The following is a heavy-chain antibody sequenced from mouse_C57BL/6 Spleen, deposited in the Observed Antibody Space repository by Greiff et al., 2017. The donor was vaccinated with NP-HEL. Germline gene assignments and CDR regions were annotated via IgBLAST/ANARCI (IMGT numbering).Heavy chain of an antibody. J-gene: IGHJ3*01. Sequence: QVQLQQPGAELVKPGASVKMSCQASGYTFTSYWITWVKQRPGQGLEWIGDIYPGSGSTNYNEKFKSKATLTVDTSSSTAYMQLSSLTSEDSAVYYCARSGSNYLAWFAYWGQGTLVTVSA. V-gene: IGHV1-55*01. CDR1: GYTFTSYW. CDR2: IYPGSGST. CDR3: ARSGSNYLAWFAY. D-gene: IGHD2-5*01.